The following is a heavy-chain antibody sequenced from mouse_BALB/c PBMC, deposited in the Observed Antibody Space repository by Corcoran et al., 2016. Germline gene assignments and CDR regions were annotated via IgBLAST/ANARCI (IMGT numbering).Heavy chain of an antibody. V-gene: IGHV1S136*01. CDR3: ARLLTRKAMDY. Sequence: EVQLQQSGPELVKPGASVKMSCKASGYTFTSYVMHWVKQKPGQGLEWIGYINPYNDGTKYNEKFKGKSTLTSDKSSSTAYMELSSLTSDDSAVYYCARLLTRKAMDYWGQGTSVTVSS. D-gene: IGHD4-1*01. CDR2: INPYNDGT. J-gene: IGHJ4*01. CDR1: GYTFTSYV.